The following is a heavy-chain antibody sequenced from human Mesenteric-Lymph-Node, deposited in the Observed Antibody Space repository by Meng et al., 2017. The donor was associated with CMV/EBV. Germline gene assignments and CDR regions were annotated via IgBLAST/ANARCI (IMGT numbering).Heavy chain of an antibody. CDR2: IYSGGST. V-gene: IGHV3-53*05. D-gene: IGHD3-3*01. CDR3: ARDLLVPHTLYYYGMDV. Sequence: GESLKISCAASGFTVSRSYMNWVRQAPGKGLEWVSVIYSGGSTYYADSVKGRFTISRDNSKNTLYLQMNSLRAEDTAVYYCARDLLVPHTLYYYGMDVWGQGTTVTVSS. J-gene: IGHJ6*02. CDR1: GFTVSRSY.